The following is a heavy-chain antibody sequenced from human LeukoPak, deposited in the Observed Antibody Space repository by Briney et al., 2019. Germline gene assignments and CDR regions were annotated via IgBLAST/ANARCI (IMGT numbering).Heavy chain of an antibody. D-gene: IGHD3-3*01. Sequence: SETLSLTCTVSGGSISIYYWSWIRQPAGKGLEWIGRIYTSGSTNYNPSLKSRVTMSVDTSKNQFSLKLSSVTAADTAVYYCARERGYYDFWSGYRPFDYWGQGTLVTVSS. CDR2: IYTSGST. J-gene: IGHJ4*02. V-gene: IGHV4-4*07. CDR1: GGSISIYY. CDR3: ARERGYYDFWSGYRPFDY.